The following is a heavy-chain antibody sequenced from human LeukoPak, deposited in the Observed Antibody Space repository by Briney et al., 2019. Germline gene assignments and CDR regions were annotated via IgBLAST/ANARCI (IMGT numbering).Heavy chain of an antibody. CDR2: INGDGTTT. Sequence: STXWIAWVRQGPGKGLVWVSLINGDGTTTTYADSVKGRFTVSRDNAKNTAYLQMNSLRAEDTAVYYCARDYAGSPDYWGQGTLVTVSS. J-gene: IGHJ4*02. CDR3: ARDYAGSPDY. V-gene: IGHV3-74*01. D-gene: IGHD3-10*01. CDR1: STXW.